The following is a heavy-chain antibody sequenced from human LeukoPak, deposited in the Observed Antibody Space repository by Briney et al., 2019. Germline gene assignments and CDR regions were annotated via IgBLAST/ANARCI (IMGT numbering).Heavy chain of an antibody. D-gene: IGHD2-8*01. Sequence: ASVKVSCKASGYTLTSYYLHWVRQAPGQGLEWLGWINLNGGGTLSAQKFQGRVTMTRDASISTAYMELSGLRSDDTAVYYCATRCTNGVCYKAYYMDVWGKGTTFTVSS. CDR3: ATRCTNGVCYKAYYMDV. CDR2: INLNGGGT. V-gene: IGHV1-2*02. J-gene: IGHJ6*03. CDR1: GYTLTSYY.